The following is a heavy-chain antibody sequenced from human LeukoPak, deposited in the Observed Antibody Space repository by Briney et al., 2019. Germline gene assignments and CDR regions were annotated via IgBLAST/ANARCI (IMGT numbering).Heavy chain of an antibody. J-gene: IGHJ4*02. CDR2: IYHSGST. D-gene: IGHD5-12*01. Sequence: GSLRLSCAASGFTFSSYSMNWVRQAPGKGLEWIGSIYHSGSTYYNLSLKSRVTMSLDTSKNQFSLKLSSVTAADTAVYYCARGYEDLDYWGQGTLVTVSS. CDR1: GFTFSSYS. V-gene: IGHV4-38-2*01. CDR3: ARGYEDLDY.